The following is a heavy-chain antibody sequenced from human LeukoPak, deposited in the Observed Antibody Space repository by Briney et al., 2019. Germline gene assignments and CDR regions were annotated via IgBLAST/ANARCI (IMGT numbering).Heavy chain of an antibody. CDR2: IRYDGSNK. V-gene: IGHV3-30*02. CDR3: ASRPELAFDY. Sequence: GGSLRLSCAASGFTFSSYGMHWVRQAPGKGLEWVAFIRYDGSNKYYADSVKGRFTISRDNSKNTLYLQMNSLRAEDTAVYYCASRPELAFDYWGQRTLVTVSS. CDR1: GFTFSSYG. J-gene: IGHJ4*02. D-gene: IGHD3-10*01.